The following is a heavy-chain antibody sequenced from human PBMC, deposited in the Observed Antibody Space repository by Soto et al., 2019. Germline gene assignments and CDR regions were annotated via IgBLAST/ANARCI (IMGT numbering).Heavy chain of an antibody. CDR3: ARTSAAGKYYDGMDV. D-gene: IGHD6-13*01. V-gene: IGHV5-51*07. Sequence: GESLKSSCKGSGYSFSSYRIGWVHQMPGKGLEWMGIIYPGDSDTRYSPSFQGQVTISADKSISTAYLQWSSLKASDTAMYYCARTSAAGKYYDGMDVWGQGTTVTVSS. CDR1: GYSFSSYR. J-gene: IGHJ6*02. CDR2: IYPGDSDT.